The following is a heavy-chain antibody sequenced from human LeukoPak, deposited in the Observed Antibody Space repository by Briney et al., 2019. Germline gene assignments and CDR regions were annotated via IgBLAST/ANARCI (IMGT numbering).Heavy chain of an antibody. CDR2: ISDSGGRT. CDR1: GITLSNYG. D-gene: IGHD3-22*01. V-gene: IGHV3-23*01. CDR3: AKRGVVIRVILVGFHKEAYYFDS. J-gene: IGHJ4*02. Sequence: GGSLRLSCAVSGITLSNYGMSWVRQAPGKGLEWVAGISDSGGRTNYADSVKGRFTISRDNPKNTLYLQMDGLRAEDTAVYFCAKRGVVIRVILVGFHKEAYYFDSWGQGALVTVSS.